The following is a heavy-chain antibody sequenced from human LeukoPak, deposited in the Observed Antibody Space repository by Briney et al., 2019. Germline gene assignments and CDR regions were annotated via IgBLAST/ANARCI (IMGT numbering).Heavy chain of an antibody. Sequence: GGSLRLSCAASGFTFNDYYMSWIRQAPGKGLEWLSYINIGGTNTHYADSVKGRFTISRDNAKKSLYLEMNNLRAEDTAVYYCATDGAGFDTWGQGALVTVSS. J-gene: IGHJ5*02. V-gene: IGHV3-11*01. CDR2: INIGGTNT. CDR3: ATDGAGFDT. CDR1: GFTFNDYY.